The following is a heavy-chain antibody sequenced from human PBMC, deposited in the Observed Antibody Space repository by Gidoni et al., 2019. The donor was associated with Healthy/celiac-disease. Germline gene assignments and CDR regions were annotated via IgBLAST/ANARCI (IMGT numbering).Heavy chain of an antibody. Sequence: EVQLLESGGGLVQPGGSLRLSCAASGFTFSSYAMSWVRQAPGKGLEWVSAISGSGGSTYYADSVKGRFTISRDNSKNTLYLQMNSLRAEDTAVYYCAKSQYRFPDIVVVVAATTDYWGQGTLVTVSS. CDR3: AKSQYRFPDIVVVVAATTDY. D-gene: IGHD2-15*01. CDR2: ISGSGGST. J-gene: IGHJ4*02. V-gene: IGHV3-23*01. CDR1: GFTFSSYA.